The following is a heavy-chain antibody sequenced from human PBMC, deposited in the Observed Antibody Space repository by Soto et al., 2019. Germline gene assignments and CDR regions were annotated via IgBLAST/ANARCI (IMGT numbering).Heavy chain of an antibody. D-gene: IGHD3-10*01. CDR2: INPNSGGT. CDR1: GYTFTGYY. Sequence: EASVKVSCKASGYTFTGYYMHWVRQAPGQGLEWMGWINPNSGGTNYAQKFQGWVTMTRDTSISTAYMELSRLRSDDTAVYYCARDRIFMGYYGSGTTWRAFDIWGQGTMVTVSS. J-gene: IGHJ3*02. CDR3: ARDRIFMGYYGSGTTWRAFDI. V-gene: IGHV1-2*04.